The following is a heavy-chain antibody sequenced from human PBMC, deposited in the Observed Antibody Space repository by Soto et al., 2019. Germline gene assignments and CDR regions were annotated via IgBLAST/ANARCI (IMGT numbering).Heavy chain of an antibody. D-gene: IGHD1-1*01. CDR1: GYIFITYG. V-gene: IGHV1-3*04. CDR2: INTDDGNT. CDR3: ARPVSGGNYFFDY. J-gene: IGHJ4*02. Sequence: QVQLVQSGAEVKKPGASVKVSCKASGYIFITYGMHWLRQAPGQGLEWMGWINTDDGNTRYSQKFQGRVTITRDTSADQAQHGVGRPRIEDTAGLYCARPVSGGNYFFDYWGQGTLVTVSS.